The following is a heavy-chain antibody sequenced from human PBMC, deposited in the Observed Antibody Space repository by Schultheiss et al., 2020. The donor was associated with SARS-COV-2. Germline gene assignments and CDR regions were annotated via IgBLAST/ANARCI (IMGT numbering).Heavy chain of an antibody. Sequence: GGSLRLSCAASGFTFSSYAMSWVRQAPGKGLEWVSAISGSGGSTYYADSVKGRFTISRDNSKNTLYLQMNSLRAEDTAVYYCASHPGYCSGGSCYHFDYWGQGTLVTVSS. J-gene: IGHJ4*02. V-gene: IGHV3-23*01. CDR1: GFTFSSYA. D-gene: IGHD2-15*01. CDR3: ASHPGYCSGGSCYHFDY. CDR2: ISGSGGST.